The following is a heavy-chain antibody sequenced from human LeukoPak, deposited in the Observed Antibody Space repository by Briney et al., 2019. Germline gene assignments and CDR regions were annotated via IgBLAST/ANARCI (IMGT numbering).Heavy chain of an antibody. D-gene: IGHD3-10*01. CDR2: INSDGSST. Sequence: GGSLRLSCAASGFTFSSYAMSWVRQAPGKGLVWVSRINSDGSSTSYADSVKGRFTISRDNAKNTLYLQMNSLRAEDTAVYYCARVTNYGNPLGYWGQGTLVTVSS. CDR1: GFTFSSYA. CDR3: ARVTNYGNPLGY. J-gene: IGHJ4*02. V-gene: IGHV3-74*01.